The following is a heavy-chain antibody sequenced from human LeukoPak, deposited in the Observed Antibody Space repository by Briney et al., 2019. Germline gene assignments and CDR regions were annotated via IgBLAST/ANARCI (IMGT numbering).Heavy chain of an antibody. V-gene: IGHV3-23*01. J-gene: IGHJ4*02. D-gene: IGHD3-3*01. CDR3: AKPRPYDFWSSYYFDY. CDR1: GFTFSSYV. CDR2: ISSSSDNT. Sequence: GGSLRLSCAASGFTFSSYVMTWVRQAPGKGLEWVSGISSSSDNTYYGDSVKGRFTISRDNSKNTLYLQMNSLRAEDTAVYYCAKPRPYDFWSSYYFDYWGQGTLVTVSS.